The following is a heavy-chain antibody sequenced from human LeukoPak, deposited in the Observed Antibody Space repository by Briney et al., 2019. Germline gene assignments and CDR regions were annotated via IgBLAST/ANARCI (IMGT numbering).Heavy chain of an antibody. V-gene: IGHV3-72*01. CDR3: ARVVSGYYI. CDR2: IRNEANRYTT. D-gene: IGHD3-22*01. Sequence: AGGSLRLSCAASGFTFSDHYMDWVRQAPGKGLEWVGRIRNEANRYTTEYAASVKGRFTISRDDSKNSLYLQMNSLKTEDTAVYYCARVVSGYYIWGQGTLVTVSS. J-gene: IGHJ4*02. CDR1: GFTFSDHY.